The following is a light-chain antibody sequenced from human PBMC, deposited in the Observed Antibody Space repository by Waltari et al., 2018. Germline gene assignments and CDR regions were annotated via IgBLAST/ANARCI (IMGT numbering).Light chain of an antibody. V-gene: IGKV1-5*03. Sequence: DIQMTQSPSTLSASVGDRVTITCRASQSVNRWLAWYQQKPGKAPKLLTSKASALQNGVAPRFSGGWSGTEFTLTISSLQPDDSSTYYCQQYEAFPVTFGHGTKVEIK. CDR2: KAS. J-gene: IGKJ1*01. CDR3: QQYEAFPVT. CDR1: QSVNRW.